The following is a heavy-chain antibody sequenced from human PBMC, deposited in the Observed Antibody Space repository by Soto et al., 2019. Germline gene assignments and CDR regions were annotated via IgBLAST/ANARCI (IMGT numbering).Heavy chain of an antibody. CDR1: GFTFSAYG. D-gene: IGHD6-13*01. V-gene: IGHV3-30*18. J-gene: IGHJ4*02. Sequence: GGSLRLSCAASGFTFSAYGIHWVRQAPGKGLEWVAVISHDGSNTNYADSVKGRFTISRDNSKNTLYLQMNSLRADDSAVYYCAKDQEQHLRGRFDYWGQGTLVTVST. CDR2: ISHDGSNT. CDR3: AKDQEQHLRGRFDY.